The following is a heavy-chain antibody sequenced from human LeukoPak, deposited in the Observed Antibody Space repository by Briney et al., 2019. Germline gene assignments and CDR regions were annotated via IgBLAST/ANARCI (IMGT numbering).Heavy chain of an antibody. CDR2: IWYDGSNK. CDR3: ARDQTTVSTDLDY. V-gene: IGHV3-33*01. CDR1: GFTFSSYG. D-gene: IGHD4-17*01. Sequence: PGRSLRLSCAASGFTFSSYGMHWVRQAPGKGLEWVAVIWYDGSNKYYADSVKGRFTISRDNSENTLYLQMNSLRAEDTAVYYCARDQTTVSTDLDYWGQGTLVTVSS. J-gene: IGHJ4*02.